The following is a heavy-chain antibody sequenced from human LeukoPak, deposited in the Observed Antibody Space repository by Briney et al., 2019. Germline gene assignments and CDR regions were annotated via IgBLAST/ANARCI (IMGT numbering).Heavy chain of an antibody. V-gene: IGHV3-21*01. Sequence: GGSLRLSCAASGFTFSSYSMYWVRQAPGKGLEWVSSISSSSSYIYYADSVKGRFTISRDNAKNSLYLQMNSLRAEDTAVYYCARDAGYCSGGSCYGAFDIWGQGTMVTVSS. CDR1: GFTFSSYS. CDR2: ISSSSSYI. J-gene: IGHJ3*02. CDR3: ARDAGYCSGGSCYGAFDI. D-gene: IGHD2-15*01.